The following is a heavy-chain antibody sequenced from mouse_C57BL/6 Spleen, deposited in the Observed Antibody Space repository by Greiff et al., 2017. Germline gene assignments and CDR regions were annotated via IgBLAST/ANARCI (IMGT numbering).Heavy chain of an antibody. D-gene: IGHD3-2*02. V-gene: IGHV1-80*01. CDR2: IYPGDGDT. J-gene: IGHJ4*01. CDR1: GYAFSSYW. Sequence: VQLQQSGAELVKPGASVKISCKASGYAFSSYWMNWVKQRPGKGLEWIGQIYPGDGDTNYNGKFKGKATLTADKSSSTAYMQLSSLTSEDSAVYFCARQRQLRPYYYAMDYWGQGTSVTVSS. CDR3: ARQRQLRPYYYAMDY.